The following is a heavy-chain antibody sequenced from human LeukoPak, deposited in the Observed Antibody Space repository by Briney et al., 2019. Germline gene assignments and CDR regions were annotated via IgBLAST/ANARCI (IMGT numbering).Heavy chain of an antibody. Sequence: SETLSLTCTVSGGSISSSRYYWAWIRQPPWKGLDWIGTIYYSGSTYYNPSLKSRVTISVDTSKNQFSLRLRSVTAADTALYNCASLPVRGSSWRAYYFAYWGREPWSPSPQ. CDR2: IYYSGST. V-gene: IGHV4-39*01. CDR1: GGSISSSRYY. J-gene: IGHJ4*02. CDR3: ASLPVRGSSWRAYYFAY. D-gene: IGHD6-13*01.